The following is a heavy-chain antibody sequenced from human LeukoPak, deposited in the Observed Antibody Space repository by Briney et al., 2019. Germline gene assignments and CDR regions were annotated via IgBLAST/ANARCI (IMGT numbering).Heavy chain of an antibody. J-gene: IGHJ1*01. CDR1: GGSISSYY. V-gene: IGHV4-59*08. D-gene: IGHD3-22*01. CDR2: IYYSGST. CDR3: ARGAVITMIEH. Sequence: SETLSLTCTVSGGSISSYYWSWIRQPPGKGLEWIGYIYYSGSTNYNPSLKSRVTISVDTSKNQFSLKLSSVTAADTAVYYCARGAVITMIEHWGQGTLVTVSS.